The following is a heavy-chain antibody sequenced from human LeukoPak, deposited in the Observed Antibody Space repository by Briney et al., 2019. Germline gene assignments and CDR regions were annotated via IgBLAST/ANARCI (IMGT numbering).Heavy chain of an antibody. V-gene: IGHV5-51*01. J-gene: IGHJ4*02. Sequence: GASLQISCKGSGYRFTSYWIGWGRRMPGKGLEWMGIIYPGDSDTRYSPSFQGQVTISADKSISTAYLQWSSLKASDTAMYYCARPHGSGSYSFDYWGQGTLVTVSS. CDR3: ARPHGSGSYSFDY. CDR1: GYRFTSYW. D-gene: IGHD3-10*01. CDR2: IYPGDSDT.